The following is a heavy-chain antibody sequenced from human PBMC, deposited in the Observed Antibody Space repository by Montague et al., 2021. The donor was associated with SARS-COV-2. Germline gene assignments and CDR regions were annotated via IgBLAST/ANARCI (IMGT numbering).Heavy chain of an antibody. J-gene: IGHJ5*02. V-gene: IGHV4-59*11. D-gene: IGHD3-10*01. CDR1: GVSMSDHY. CDR2: IYYSGGI. CDR3: ARAVSVRRAVNWFDP. Sequence: SETLSLTCTVSGVSMSDHYWAWIRQPPGKGLEWLAYIYYSGGINSNPSLKSRVTMSVDTSKNQFSLKLTSVTAADTAVYYCARAVSVRRAVNWFDPWGQGTLVTVSS.